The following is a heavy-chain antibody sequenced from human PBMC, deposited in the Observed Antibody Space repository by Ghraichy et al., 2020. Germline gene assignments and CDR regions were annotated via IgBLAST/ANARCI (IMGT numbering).Heavy chain of an antibody. J-gene: IGHJ6*02. V-gene: IGHV3-66*01. CDR2: IYSGGST. CDR3: AREDHLYYYYGMDV. CDR1: GFTVSSNY. D-gene: IGHD1-14*01. Sequence: GGSLRLSCAASGFTVSSNYMSWVRQAPGKGLEWVSVIYSGGSTYYADSVKGRFTISRDNSKNTLYLQMNSLRAEDTAVYYCAREDHLYYYYGMDVWGQGTTVTVSS.